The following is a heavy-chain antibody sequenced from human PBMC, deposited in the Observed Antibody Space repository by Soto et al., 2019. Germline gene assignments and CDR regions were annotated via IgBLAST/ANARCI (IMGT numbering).Heavy chain of an antibody. CDR1: GGSIGSVGYS. D-gene: IGHD1-7*01. J-gene: IGHJ4*02. CDR3: ATEETGTLDY. V-gene: IGHV4-30-2*01. Sequence: SETLSLTCAVAGGSIGSVGYSWTWIRQPPGKGLEWLGNIYHSGNTYYNPSLKSRVTISVDRSKNQFSLNLNSVTAADTAVYYCATEETGTLDYWGQGALVTVSS. CDR2: IYHSGNT.